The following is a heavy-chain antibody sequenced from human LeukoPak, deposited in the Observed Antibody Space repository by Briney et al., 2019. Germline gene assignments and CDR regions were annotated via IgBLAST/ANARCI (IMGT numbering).Heavy chain of an antibody. CDR1: GYTFTGYY. Sequence: APVKVSCKASGYTFTGYYMHWVRQAPGQGLEWMGWINPNSGGTNYAQKFQGRVTMTRDTSISTAYMELSRLRSDDTAVYYCAREYYEGSWWFDPWGQGTLVTVSS. CDR2: INPNSGGT. CDR3: AREYYEGSWWFDP. J-gene: IGHJ5*02. V-gene: IGHV1-2*02. D-gene: IGHD3-22*01.